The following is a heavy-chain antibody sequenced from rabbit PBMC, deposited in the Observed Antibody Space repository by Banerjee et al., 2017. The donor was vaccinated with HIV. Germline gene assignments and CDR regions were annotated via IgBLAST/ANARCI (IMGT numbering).Heavy chain of an antibody. CDR2: IYTSSGST. Sequence: QEQLEESGGGLVKPEGSLTLTCTASGFSFSSYYYMCWVRQAPGKGLEWIACIYTSSGSTWYASWVNGRFTISTTSSTTVTLQMTSLTAADTATYFCARDRYISSSDYYSDLNLWGPGTLVTVS. V-gene: IGHV1S45*01. J-gene: IGHJ4*01. CDR3: ARDRYISSSDYYSDLNL. D-gene: IGHD1-1*01. CDR1: GFSFSSYYY.